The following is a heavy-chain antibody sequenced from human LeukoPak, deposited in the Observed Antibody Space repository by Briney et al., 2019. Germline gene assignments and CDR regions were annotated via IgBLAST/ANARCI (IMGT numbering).Heavy chain of an antibody. Sequence: PGRSLRLSCAASGFTFSSYGLHWVRQAPGKGLEWVALISYDVSNKYYTDSVKGRFTISRDSSKNTLYLQMNSLRAEDTAVYYCAKSGIAVAGYFDYWGQGTLVTVSS. D-gene: IGHD6-19*01. CDR3: AKSGIAVAGYFDY. CDR1: GFTFSSYG. J-gene: IGHJ4*02. CDR2: ISYDVSNK. V-gene: IGHV3-30*18.